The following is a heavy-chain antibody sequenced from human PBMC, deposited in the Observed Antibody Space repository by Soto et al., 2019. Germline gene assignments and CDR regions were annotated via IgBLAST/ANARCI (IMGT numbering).Heavy chain of an antibody. CDR3: AREGAAAGINYYYYYMDV. J-gene: IGHJ6*03. Sequence: GASVKVSCKASGYTFTSYAMHWVRQAPGQRLEWMGWINAGNGNTKYSQKFQGRVTITRDTSASTAYMELSSLRSEDTAVYYCAREGAAAGINYYYYYMDVWGKGTTVTVSS. D-gene: IGHD6-13*01. V-gene: IGHV1-3*01. CDR1: GYTFTSYA. CDR2: INAGNGNT.